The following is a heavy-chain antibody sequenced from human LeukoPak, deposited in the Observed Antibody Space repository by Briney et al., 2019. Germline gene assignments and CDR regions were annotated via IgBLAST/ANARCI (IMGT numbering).Heavy chain of an antibody. J-gene: IGHJ4*02. V-gene: IGHV4-34*01. Sequence: SETLSLTCAVYGGSFSGYYWSWIRQPPGKGLEWIGEINHSGSTNYNPSLKSRVTMSVDTSKNQFSLKLSSVTAADTAVYYCATYYYDSSGLTPYYFDYWGQGTLVTVSS. CDR3: ATYYYDSSGLTPYYFDY. CDR1: GGSFSGYY. D-gene: IGHD3-22*01. CDR2: INHSGST.